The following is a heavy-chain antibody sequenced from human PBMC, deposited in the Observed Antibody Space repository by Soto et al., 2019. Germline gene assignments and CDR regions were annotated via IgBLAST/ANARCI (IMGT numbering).Heavy chain of an antibody. J-gene: IGHJ4*02. CDR1: GGSIRDYF. D-gene: IGHD4-17*01. V-gene: IGHV4-59*01. Sequence: QVQLQESGPGLVKPPETLSLTCTVSGGSIRDYFWTWIRQPPGKGLEWIGYIYYSGRTNYNPSLKSRVSISVDTSKNHFSLQLRSVTAADTAVYYCARVGGDDFGDSGGFDYWGQGTLVTVSS. CDR2: IYYSGRT. CDR3: ARVGGDDFGDSGGFDY.